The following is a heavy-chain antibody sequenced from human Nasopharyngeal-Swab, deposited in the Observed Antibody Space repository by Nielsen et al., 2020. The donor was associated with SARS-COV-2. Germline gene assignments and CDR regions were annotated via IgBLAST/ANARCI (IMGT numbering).Heavy chain of an antibody. CDR1: GYTFTSYA. Sequence: ASVKVSCKASGYTFTSYAMNWVRQAPGQGLEWMGWINTNTGNPTYAQGFTGRFVFSLDTSVSTAYLQISSLKAEDTAVYYRARGPSPYSSSWYDWFDPWGQGTLVTVSS. V-gene: IGHV7-4-1*02. D-gene: IGHD6-13*01. CDR3: ARGPSPYSSSWYDWFDP. CDR2: INTNTGNP. J-gene: IGHJ5*02.